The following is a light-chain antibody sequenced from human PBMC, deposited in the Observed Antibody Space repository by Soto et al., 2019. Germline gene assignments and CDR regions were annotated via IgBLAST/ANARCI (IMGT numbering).Light chain of an antibody. CDR2: DVS. V-gene: IGLV2-11*01. J-gene: IGLJ3*02. Sequence: QSALTQPRSVSGSPGQSVTISCTGTSSDVGGYNYVSWYQHHPGKAPKLVIYDVSKWPSGVPDRFSGSKSGNTASRTISGLQAEDEADYYCCSYAGSSLWVFGGGTKLTVL. CDR1: SSDVGGYNY. CDR3: CSYAGSSLWV.